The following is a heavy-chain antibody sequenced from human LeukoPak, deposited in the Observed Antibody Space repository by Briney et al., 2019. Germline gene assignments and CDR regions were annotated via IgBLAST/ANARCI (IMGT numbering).Heavy chain of an antibody. CDR1: EFTFSTYT. J-gene: IGHJ4*02. CDR2: ITISSSYI. CDR3: ARDGWLDY. Sequence: PGGSLRLSCAASEFTFSTYTMNWVRQAPGKGLEWVSSITISSSYISYADSVRGRFTISRDNAKNSLYLQMDSLRAEDTAVYYCARDGWLDYWGQGTLVTVS. V-gene: IGHV3-21*01. D-gene: IGHD2-15*01.